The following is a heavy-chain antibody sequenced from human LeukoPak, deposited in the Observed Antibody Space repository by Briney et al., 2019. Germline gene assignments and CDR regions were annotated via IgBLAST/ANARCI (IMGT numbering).Heavy chain of an antibody. CDR1: GFPLRSYV. V-gene: IGHV3-23*01. CDR2: INSGGGST. D-gene: IGHD3-22*01. Sequence: GGSLRLSCAASGFPLRSYVMTWVRQAPGKGLEWVSAINSGGGSTYYADSVKGRFTISRDNSKNTLYLQMNSLRAEGAALYYCARETYSSDEGGRFDYWGQGTLVTVSS. J-gene: IGHJ4*02. CDR3: ARETYSSDEGGRFDY.